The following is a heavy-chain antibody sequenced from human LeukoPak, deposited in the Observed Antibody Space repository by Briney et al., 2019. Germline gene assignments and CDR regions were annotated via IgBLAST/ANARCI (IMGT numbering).Heavy chain of an antibody. Sequence: ASVKVSCKASGYSFTTYSISWVRQAPGQGLEWMGWISAYNGDTNYAQKLQGRVTMTTDTSTSTAYMELRGLRSDDTAVYYCARGGGYDILTGYYRPADLWGQGTLVTVSS. D-gene: IGHD3-9*01. J-gene: IGHJ5*02. CDR1: GYSFTTYS. CDR3: ARGGGYDILTGYYRPADL. CDR2: ISAYNGDT. V-gene: IGHV1-18*01.